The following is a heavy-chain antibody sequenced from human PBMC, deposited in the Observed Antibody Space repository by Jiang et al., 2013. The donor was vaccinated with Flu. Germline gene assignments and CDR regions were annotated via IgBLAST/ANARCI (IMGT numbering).Heavy chain of an antibody. D-gene: IGHD3-22*01. CDR2: INAGNGNT. Sequence: SGAEVKKPGASVKVSCKASGYTFTSYAMHWVRQAPGQRLEWMGWINAGNGNTKYSQKFQGRVTITRDTSASTAYMELSSLRSEDTAVYYCARDGDYYDLQRGPLSWFDPWGQGTLVTVSS. CDR3: ARDGDYYDLQRGPLSWFDP. J-gene: IGHJ5*02. V-gene: IGHV1-3*01. CDR1: GYTFTSYA.